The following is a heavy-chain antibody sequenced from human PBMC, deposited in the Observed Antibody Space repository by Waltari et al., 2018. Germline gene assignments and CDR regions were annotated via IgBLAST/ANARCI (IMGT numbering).Heavy chain of an antibody. V-gene: IGHV4-30-4*08. J-gene: IGHJ5*02. CDR3: ARDGDSGSYHNWFDP. Sequence: QVQLQESGPGLVKPSQTLSLTCTVSGCSIRSGDYYWSWIRQPPGKGLEWIGYIYYSGSTYYNPSLKSRVTISVDTSKNQFSLKLSSVTAADTAVYYCARDGDSGSYHNWFDPWGQGTLVTVSS. CDR1: GCSIRSGDYY. CDR2: IYYSGST. D-gene: IGHD1-26*01.